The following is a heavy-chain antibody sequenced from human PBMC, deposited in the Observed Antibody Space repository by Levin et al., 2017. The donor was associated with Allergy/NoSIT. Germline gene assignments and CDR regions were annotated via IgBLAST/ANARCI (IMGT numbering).Heavy chain of an antibody. Sequence: AASVKVSCKASGYSFTSHYMNWVRQAPGQGLEWMGIINPSDGSTSYAQKLQGRVTMTRDTSASTVYMELRSLRSEDTAVYYCARDREWFGELLYYHYGMDVWGPGTTVTVSS. J-gene: IGHJ6*02. D-gene: IGHD3-10*01. CDR2: INPSDGST. CDR3: ARDREWFGELLYYHYGMDV. V-gene: IGHV1-46*01. CDR1: GYSFTSHY.